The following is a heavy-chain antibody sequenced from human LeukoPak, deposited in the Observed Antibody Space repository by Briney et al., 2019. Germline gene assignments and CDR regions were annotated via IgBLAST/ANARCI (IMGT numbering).Heavy chain of an antibody. CDR3: ARADTAMVTHAFDI. CDR1: GGSFSGYY. CDR2: INHSGST. Sequence: PSETLSLTCAVYGGSFSGYYWSWIRQPPGKGLEWIGEINHSGSTNYNPSLKSRVTISVDTSKNQFSLKLSSVTAADTAVYYCARADTAMVTHAFDIWGQGTMVTVSS. J-gene: IGHJ3*02. V-gene: IGHV4-34*01. D-gene: IGHD5-18*01.